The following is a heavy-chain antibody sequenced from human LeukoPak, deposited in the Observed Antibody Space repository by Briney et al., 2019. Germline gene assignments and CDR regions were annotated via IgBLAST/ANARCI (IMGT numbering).Heavy chain of an antibody. CDR3: ARGNDRSGYYYSRFDF. D-gene: IGHD3-22*01. V-gene: IGHV1-69*13. J-gene: IGHJ4*02. CDR2: IIPISGTT. CDR1: GGTFCSYG. Sequence: SVKVSCKASGGTFCSYGINWVRQAPGQGLEWMGGIIPISGTTNYAQKFHGRVTIIADESTSTAHMELSSLRSEDTAIYYCARGNDRSGYYYSRFDFWGQGTLVTVSS.